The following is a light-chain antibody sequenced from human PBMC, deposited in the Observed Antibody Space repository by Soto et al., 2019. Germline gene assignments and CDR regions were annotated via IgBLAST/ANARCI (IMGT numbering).Light chain of an antibody. J-gene: IGKJ4*01. Sequence: EIALTQSPGTLSLSPGERATLSCRASQSVSSSYLAWYQQKPGQAPRLRIYGASSRSTGIPDRFSGSGSGTDFTLTISRLEPEDFAVYYCQQYGSSPLTFGGGTKVEIK. V-gene: IGKV3-20*01. CDR1: QSVSSSY. CDR2: GAS. CDR3: QQYGSSPLT.